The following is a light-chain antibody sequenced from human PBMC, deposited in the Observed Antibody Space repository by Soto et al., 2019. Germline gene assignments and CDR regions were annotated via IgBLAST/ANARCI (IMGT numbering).Light chain of an antibody. J-gene: IGKJ4*01. CDR3: QQYYYSPPT. Sequence: DIVMTQSPESLAVSLGERATIKCKSSQEILYSRNKIYFAWYQQKPGQPPKLLLYWASTRESGVPDRFSGSGSGTDFTLTISSLQADDVAVYYCQQYYYSPPTFGGGTKVEIK. CDR2: WAS. V-gene: IGKV4-1*01. CDR1: QEILYSRNKIY.